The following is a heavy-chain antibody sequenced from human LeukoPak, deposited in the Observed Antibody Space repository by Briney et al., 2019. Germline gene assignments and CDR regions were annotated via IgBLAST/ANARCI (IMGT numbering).Heavy chain of an antibody. V-gene: IGHV4-39*01. Sequence: KPSETLSLTCTVSGGFISSSSYYWGWISQPPGKGLEWIGSILYSGSTYYNPSLKSRVTISVDTSKNQFSLKLTSVTAADTAVYYCAKRGHGLIVVDGRGNGAFDIWGQGTMVTVSS. CDR3: AKRGHGLIVVDGRGNGAFDI. CDR1: GGFISSSSYY. D-gene: IGHD3-22*01. CDR2: ILYSGST. J-gene: IGHJ3*02.